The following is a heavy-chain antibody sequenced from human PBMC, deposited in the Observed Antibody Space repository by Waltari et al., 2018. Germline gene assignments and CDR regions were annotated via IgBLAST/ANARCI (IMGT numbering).Heavy chain of an antibody. CDR3: ASGYSSGWFFGYYYYGMDV. D-gene: IGHD6-19*01. Sequence: QVQLVQSGAEVKKPGASVKVSCKASGYTFTSYDINWVRQATGQGLEWMGWMNPNSGNTGYAQKFQGRVTITRNTSISTAYMELSSLRSEDTAVYYCASGYSSGWFFGYYYYGMDVWGQGTTVTVSS. CDR1: GYTFTSYD. CDR2: MNPNSGNT. V-gene: IGHV1-8*03. J-gene: IGHJ6*02.